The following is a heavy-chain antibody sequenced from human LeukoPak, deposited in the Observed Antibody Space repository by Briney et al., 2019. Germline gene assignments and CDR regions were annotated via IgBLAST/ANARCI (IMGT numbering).Heavy chain of an antibody. D-gene: IGHD1-26*01. CDR1: GGSFSGYY. J-gene: IGHJ4*02. Sequence: SETLSLTCAVYGGSFSGYYWSWIRQPPGKGLEWTGEINHSGSTNYNPSLKSRVTISVDTSKNQFSLKLSSVTAADTAVYYCATLHMYSGSYLFDYWGQGTLVTVSS. CDR2: INHSGST. CDR3: ATLHMYSGSYLFDY. V-gene: IGHV4-34*01.